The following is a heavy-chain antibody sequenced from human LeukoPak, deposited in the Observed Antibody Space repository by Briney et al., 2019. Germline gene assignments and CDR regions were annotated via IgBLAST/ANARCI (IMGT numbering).Heavy chain of an antibody. CDR3: ASGLSPHYYYGMDV. CDR2: MNPNSGNT. Sequence: ASVKVSCKASGYTFTSYDINWVRQAAGQGLEWLGWMNPNSGNTGYAQTFHVRVPMTSNTSISTAYMELSSLRSEDTAVYYCASGLSPHYYYGMDVWGQGTTVTVSS. CDR1: GYTFTSYD. J-gene: IGHJ6*02. V-gene: IGHV1-8*01.